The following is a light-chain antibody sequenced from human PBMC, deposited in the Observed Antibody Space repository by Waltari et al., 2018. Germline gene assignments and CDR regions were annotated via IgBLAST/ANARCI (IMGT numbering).Light chain of an antibody. CDR1: QSLLDSDDGNTY. CDR2: TLS. Sequence: DIVMTQTPLSLPVTPGEPASISCRSSQSLLDSDDGNTYLDWYLQKPGQSPQLLIYTLSDRASGVPDRFSGSGSGTDFTLKISRVEAEDVGVYYCMQRIEFPFLTFGGGTKVEIK. J-gene: IGKJ4*01. CDR3: MQRIEFPFLT. V-gene: IGKV2-40*01.